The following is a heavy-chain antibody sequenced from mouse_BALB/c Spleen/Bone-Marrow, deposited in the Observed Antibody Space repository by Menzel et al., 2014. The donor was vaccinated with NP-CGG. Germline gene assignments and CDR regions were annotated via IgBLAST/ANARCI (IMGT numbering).Heavy chain of an antibody. CDR1: GYSFTDYN. V-gene: IGHV1S135*01. J-gene: IGHJ1*01. Sequence: EVHLVESGPELVKPGASVKVSCKASGYSFTDYNMSWVKQTHGKSLEWIGYIGPYNGGTTYNQRFKGKATLTADKSSSTAFMHLNSLTSEDSSVYYCTREHGWYLDVWGAGTTVTVSS. CDR3: TREHGWYLDV. CDR2: IGPYNGGT.